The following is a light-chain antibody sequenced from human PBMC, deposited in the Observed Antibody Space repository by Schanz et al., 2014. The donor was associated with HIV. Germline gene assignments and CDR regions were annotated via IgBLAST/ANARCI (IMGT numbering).Light chain of an antibody. CDR1: QSISNS. Sequence: IQMTQSPSSLSASVGDRVTITCRASQSISNSLAWYQQRPGKAPRVLIYAASTLQRGVPSRFSGSGSGTEFTLTISSLQPEDFATYYCLQDYNYRWTFGLGTRV. V-gene: IGKV1-6*01. CDR3: LQDYNYRWT. CDR2: AAS. J-gene: IGKJ1*01.